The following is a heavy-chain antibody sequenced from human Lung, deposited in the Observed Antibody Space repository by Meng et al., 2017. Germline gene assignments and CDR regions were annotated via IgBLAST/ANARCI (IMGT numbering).Heavy chain of an antibody. CDR2: INHSGST. CDR3: ARGPTTMAHDFDY. CDR1: GGSFSDYY. Sequence: QVQPHQWAPGLLTPSATLALPSAVSGGSFSDYYWSWIRQPPGKGLDWIGEINHSGSTNYNPSLESRTTISVDTSQNNLSLKLSSVTAADSAVYYCARGPTTMAHDFDYWGQGTLVTVSS. J-gene: IGHJ4*02. D-gene: IGHD4-11*01. V-gene: IGHV4-34*01.